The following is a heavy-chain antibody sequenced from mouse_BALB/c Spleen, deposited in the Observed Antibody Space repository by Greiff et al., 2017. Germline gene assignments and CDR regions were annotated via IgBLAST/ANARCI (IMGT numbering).Heavy chain of an antibody. V-gene: IGHV5-6-5*01. D-gene: IGHD2-4*01. CDR3: AKRGITGYYFDY. CDR2: ISSGGST. J-gene: IGHJ2*01. CDR1: GFTFSSYG. Sequence: EVKLMESGGGLVQPGGSLKLSCAASGFTFSSYGMSWVRQTPDKRLEWVASISSGGSTYYPDSVKGRFTISRDNARNILYLQMSSLRSEDTAMYYCAKRGITGYYFDYWGQGTTLTVSS.